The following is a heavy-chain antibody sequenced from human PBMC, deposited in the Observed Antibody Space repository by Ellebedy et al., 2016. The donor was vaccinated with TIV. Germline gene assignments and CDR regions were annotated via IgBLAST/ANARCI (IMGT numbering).Heavy chain of an antibody. CDR1: GFTFSTYA. J-gene: IGHJ4*02. D-gene: IGHD4-17*01. CDR2: IGGSGGRP. Sequence: GESLKISCAAPGFTFSTYALTWVRPAPGRGLEWVSAIGGSGGRPNYADSVRGRFTISRDNSKSTLFLYMNNLSAEDTPVYYCAKFPSVTTPGVDFWGQGTLVTVSS. V-gene: IGHV3-23*01. CDR3: AKFPSVTTPGVDF.